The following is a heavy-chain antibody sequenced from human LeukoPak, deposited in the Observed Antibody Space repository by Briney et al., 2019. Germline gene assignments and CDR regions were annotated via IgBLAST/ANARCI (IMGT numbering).Heavy chain of an antibody. CDR2: VYYSGTT. CDR1: GDSITSGGFY. V-gene: IGHV4-39*01. Sequence: SETLSLTCNVSGDSITSGGFYWAWIRQSPGKGPEWIGNVYYSGTTQYNPSLKGRVTISMDMSKNQFSLNLNSVSVTDTAIYYGARRDYAAWFDPWGQGTLVTVSS. J-gene: IGHJ5*02. CDR3: ARRDYAAWFDP. D-gene: IGHD4/OR15-4a*01.